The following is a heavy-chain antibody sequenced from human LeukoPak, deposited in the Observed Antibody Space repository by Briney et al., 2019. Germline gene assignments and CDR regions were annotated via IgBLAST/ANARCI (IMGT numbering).Heavy chain of an antibody. CDR1: GFTFSNYN. J-gene: IGHJ3*02. V-gene: IGHV3-48*02. CDR2: ISSSSSTI. CDR3: ARELEEAFDI. Sequence: GGSLRLSCAASGFTFSNYNMKWVRQAPGKGLEWVAYISSSSSTIYYADSVKGRFTISRDNAKNSLYLQMNSLRDEDTAVYYCARELEEAFDIWGQGTMVTVSS.